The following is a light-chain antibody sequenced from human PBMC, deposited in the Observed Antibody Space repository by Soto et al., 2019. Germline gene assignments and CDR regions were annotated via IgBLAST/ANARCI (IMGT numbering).Light chain of an antibody. Sequence: QSALTQPASVSGSPGQSITISCPRNRRDVGGYNYVSWYQQHPGKAPKLMIYDVSNRASGVSNRFSGSKSGNTASLTIPGLQAEDEADYYCSSYTTSSTLVVFGGGTKLTVL. CDR3: SSYTTSSTLVV. J-gene: IGLJ2*01. CDR1: RRDVGGYNY. CDR2: DVS. V-gene: IGLV2-14*01.